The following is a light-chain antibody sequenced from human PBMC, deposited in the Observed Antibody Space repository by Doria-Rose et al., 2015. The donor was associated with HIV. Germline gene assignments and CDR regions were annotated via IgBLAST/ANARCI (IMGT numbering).Light chain of an antibody. V-gene: IGLV2-14*01. J-gene: IGLJ2*01. Sequence: PASVSGSPGQSITISCTGTSSDVGAYDYVSWYQQHPGKAPKLMLYEVSNRPSGVSNRFSGSKSGNTASLAVSGLQAEDEADYYCSSYTGTNIVLFGGGTRLTVL. CDR3: SSYTGTNIVL. CDR1: SSDVGAYDY. CDR2: EVS.